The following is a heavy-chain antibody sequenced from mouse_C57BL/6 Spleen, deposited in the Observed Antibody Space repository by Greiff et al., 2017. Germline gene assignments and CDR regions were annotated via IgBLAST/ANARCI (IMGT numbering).Heavy chain of an antibody. V-gene: IGHV7-3*01. CDR3: AIYSNYWYFDV. CDR2: IRNKANGYTT. Sequence: EVHLVESGGGLVQPGGSLSLSCAASGFTFTDYYMSWVRQPPGKALEWLGFIRNKANGYTTEYSASVKGRFTISRANSQSILYLQMNALGAEDSATYYCAIYSNYWYFDVWGTGTTVTVSS. J-gene: IGHJ1*03. CDR1: GFTFTDYY.